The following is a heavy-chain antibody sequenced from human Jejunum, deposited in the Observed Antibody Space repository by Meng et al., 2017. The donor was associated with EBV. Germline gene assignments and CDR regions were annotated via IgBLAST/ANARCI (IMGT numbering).Heavy chain of an antibody. CDR3: ARDEALPRGHFDS. CDR2: IYHSGSA. D-gene: IGHD3-10*01. J-gene: IGHJ4*02. CDR1: GDSISNSDYY. Sequence: QLQLQESGPGLVKPSETLSLTCTGSGDSISNSDYYWDWIRQPPGKGLEWIASIYHSGSAYYNPSLESRVTISVDRSKNQFSLELNSVTAADTAVYYCARDEALPRGHFDSWGQGTLVTVSS. V-gene: IGHV4-39*07.